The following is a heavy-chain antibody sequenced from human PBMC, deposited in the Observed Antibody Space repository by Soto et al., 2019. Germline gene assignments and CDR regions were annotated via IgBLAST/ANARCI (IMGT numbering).Heavy chain of an antibody. J-gene: IGHJ4*02. CDR1: GFVFSEYA. D-gene: IGHD2-2*01. Sequence: EVQLLDSGGGWVQPGGSLRLSCVASGFVFSEYAMSWVRQAPGKGLEWVSAISAGGSDTYYADSVKGRFTVSRVNSKNTLYLQMNTLRAEDTAIYYCVSVPIWCGSSSCYTEGFDSWGQGTLVTVSS. CDR3: VSVPIWCGSSSCYTEGFDS. CDR2: ISAGGSDT. V-gene: IGHV3-23*01.